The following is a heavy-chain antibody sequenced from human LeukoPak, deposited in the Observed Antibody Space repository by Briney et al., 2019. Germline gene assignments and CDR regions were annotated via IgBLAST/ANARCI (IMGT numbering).Heavy chain of an antibody. J-gene: IGHJ4*02. CDR2: MSYSGTT. D-gene: IGHD2-8*02. CDR1: GGSISSSSYY. V-gene: IGHV4-39*01. CDR3: ARRMGSGATYPRTFDY. Sequence: SETLSLTCTVSGGSISSSSYYWGWIRQPPGKGLEWIASMSYSGTTYYNPSLKSRVTISVDTSKNQFSLKLSSVTAADTAVYFCARRMGSGATYPRTFDYWGQGTLVTVSS.